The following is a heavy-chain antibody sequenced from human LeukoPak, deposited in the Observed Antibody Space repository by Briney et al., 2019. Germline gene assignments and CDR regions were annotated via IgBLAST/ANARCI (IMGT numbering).Heavy chain of an antibody. Sequence: GGSLRLSCAASGFSFSIYGMHWVRQAPGKGLEGVAVIWYDGSNKYYADSVKGRFTISRDNSKNTLFLQMNSLRAEDMAVYYCARDRYDILTGYYMYFDYWGQGSLVTVSS. CDR2: IWYDGSNK. J-gene: IGHJ4*02. V-gene: IGHV3-33*01. D-gene: IGHD3-9*01. CDR1: GFSFSIYG. CDR3: ARDRYDILTGYYMYFDY.